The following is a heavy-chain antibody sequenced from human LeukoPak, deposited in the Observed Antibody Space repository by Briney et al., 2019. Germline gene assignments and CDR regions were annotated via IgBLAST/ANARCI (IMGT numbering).Heavy chain of an antibody. CDR1: GYTFTGYY. D-gene: IGHD3-16*01. CDR3: ARFTDTYPIGDY. Sequence: ASVKVSCKASGYTFTGYYMHWVRQAPGQGLEWMGWINPNSGGTNYAQKFQGRVTMTRDTSISTAYMELSRLRSDDTAVYYCARFTDTYPIGDYWGQGTLVTVSS. J-gene: IGHJ4*02. V-gene: IGHV1-2*02. CDR2: INPNSGGT.